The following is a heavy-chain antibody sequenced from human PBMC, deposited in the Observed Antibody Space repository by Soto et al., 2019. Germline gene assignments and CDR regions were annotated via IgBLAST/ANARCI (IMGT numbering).Heavy chain of an antibody. V-gene: IGHV3-23*01. CDR2: TSSSGDSA. CDR3: ARAEMITMFGAPYYFDY. J-gene: IGHJ4*02. CDR1: GFTFMRFA. D-gene: IGHD3-10*02. Sequence: EVQLLESGGGLVQPWWSLRLSCTASGFTFMRFALNWDRQAPGKGLEWVSGTSSSGDSAYYAESVKGRFTISRENSKNRLNLQMNSLRGEDTAVYFCARAEMITMFGAPYYFDYWGQGTLLTVS.